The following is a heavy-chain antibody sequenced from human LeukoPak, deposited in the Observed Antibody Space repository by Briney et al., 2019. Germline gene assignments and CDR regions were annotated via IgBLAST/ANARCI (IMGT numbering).Heavy chain of an antibody. V-gene: IGHV3-33*01. D-gene: IGHD1-26*01. Sequence: GGSLRLSCAASGFSFSTYDMHWVRQAPGKGLEWVAVIRYDGSNKYNGDSVKGRFTISRDNSKSTLYLQMNSLRAEDTAVYYCARETVGSPARMDVWGQGTTVTVSS. J-gene: IGHJ6*02. CDR2: IRYDGSNK. CDR3: ARETVGSPARMDV. CDR1: GFSFSTYD.